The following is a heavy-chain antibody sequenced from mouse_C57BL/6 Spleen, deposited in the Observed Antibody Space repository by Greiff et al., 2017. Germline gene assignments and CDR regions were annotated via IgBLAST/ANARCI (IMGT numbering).Heavy chain of an antibody. J-gene: IGHJ4*01. CDR2: IHPNSGST. CDR3: ARPYSNYYAMDY. D-gene: IGHD2-5*01. Sequence: VQLQQPGAELVKPGASVKLSCKASGYTFTSYWMHWVKQRPGQGLEWIGMIHPNSGSTNYNEKFKSKATLTVDKSSSTAYMQLSSLTSEDSAVYYCARPYSNYYAMDYWGQGTSVTVSS. V-gene: IGHV1-64*01. CDR1: GYTFTSYW.